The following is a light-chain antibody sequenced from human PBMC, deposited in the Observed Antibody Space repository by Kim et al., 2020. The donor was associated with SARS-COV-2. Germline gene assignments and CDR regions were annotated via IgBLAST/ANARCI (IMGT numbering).Light chain of an antibody. CDR1: VSNIGSND. CDR3: AAWDDSLKGSV. CDR2: SND. Sequence: GQRVTISGSGSVSNIGSNDVSWYQQLPGTAPKLLLYSNDYRPSGVPDRFSGSKSGTTASLAISGLQSEDEADYYCAAWDDSLKGSVFGGGTQLTVL. V-gene: IGLV1-44*01. J-gene: IGLJ3*02.